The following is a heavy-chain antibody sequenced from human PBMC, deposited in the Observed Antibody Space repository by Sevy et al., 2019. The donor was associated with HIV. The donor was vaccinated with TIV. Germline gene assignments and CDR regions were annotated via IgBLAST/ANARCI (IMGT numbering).Heavy chain of an antibody. CDR3: ARGAGIVVVPAAIWFDS. CDR2: ISTSGTTI. Sequence: GESLKISCAVSGFTLRSYEMNWVHQAPGKGLEWVSFISTSGTTIYYADSVKGRFTISRDNAKNSLYLQMDSLRAEDTALYYCARGAGIVVVPAAIWFDSWGQGTLVTVSS. J-gene: IGHJ5*01. D-gene: IGHD2-2*01. V-gene: IGHV3-48*03. CDR1: GFTLRSYE.